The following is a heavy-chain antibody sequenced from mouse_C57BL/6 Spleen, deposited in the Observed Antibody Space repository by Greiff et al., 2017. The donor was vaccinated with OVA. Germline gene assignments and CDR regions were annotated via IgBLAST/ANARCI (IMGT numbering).Heavy chain of an antibody. CDR3: ARANVYGSHGDWFAY. D-gene: IGHD1-1*01. CDR1: GYTFTDYY. J-gene: IGHJ3*01. V-gene: IGHV1-26*01. CDR2: INPNNGGT. Sequence: EVQLQQSGPELVKPGASVKISCKASGYTFTDYYMNWVKQSHGKSLEWIGDINPNNGGTSYNQKFKGKATLTVDKSSSTAYMELRSLTSEDSAVYYCARANVYGSHGDWFAYWGQGTLVTVSA.